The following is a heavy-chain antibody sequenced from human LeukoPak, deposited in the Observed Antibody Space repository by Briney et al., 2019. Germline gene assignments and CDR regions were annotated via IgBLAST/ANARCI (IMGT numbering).Heavy chain of an antibody. J-gene: IGHJ4*02. CDR2: IYSGGNT. V-gene: IGHV3-53*01. Sequence: GGSLRLSCAASGFTVSNTYMSWVRQAPGKGLEWVSIIYSGGNTYYADSVKGRFTISRDNSKNTLYLQMNRLRPEDTAVYYCARGTVTAPDYWGQGTLVTVSS. CDR3: ARGTVTAPDY. D-gene: IGHD2-21*02. CDR1: GFTVSNTY.